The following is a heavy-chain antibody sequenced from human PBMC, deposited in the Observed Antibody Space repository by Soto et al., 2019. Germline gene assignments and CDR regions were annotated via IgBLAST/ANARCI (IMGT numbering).Heavy chain of an antibody. CDR2: ISYDGSNK. Sequence: GGSRRLSCAASGRTFSSYGMHWVRQAPGKGREWVAVISYDGSNKYYADSVKGRFTISRDNSKNTLYLQMNSLRAEDTAVYYCAKGPAIVLVPAAMNYYYGMDVWGQGT. D-gene: IGHD2-2*01. V-gene: IGHV3-30*18. J-gene: IGHJ6*02. CDR1: GRTFSSYG. CDR3: AKGPAIVLVPAAMNYYYGMDV.